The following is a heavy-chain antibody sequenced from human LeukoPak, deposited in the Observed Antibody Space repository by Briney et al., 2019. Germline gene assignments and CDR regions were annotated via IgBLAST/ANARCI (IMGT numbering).Heavy chain of an antibody. CDR3: ARDYYDSSGYYYY. D-gene: IGHD3-22*01. J-gene: IGHJ4*02. CDR2: IKQDGSEK. V-gene: IGHV3-7*01. Sequence: GGSLRLSCAASGFTLSSYWMSWVRQAPGKGLEWVANIKQDGSEKYYVDSVKGRFTISRDNAKNSLYLQMNSLRAEDTAAYYCARDYYDSSGYYYYWGQGTLVTVSS. CDR1: GFTLSSYW.